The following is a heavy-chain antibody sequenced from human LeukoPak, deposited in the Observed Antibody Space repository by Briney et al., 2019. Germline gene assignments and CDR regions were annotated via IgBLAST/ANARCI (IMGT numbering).Heavy chain of an antibody. CDR1: GFTFSDYA. V-gene: IGHV3-30-3*01. CDR2: ISYDGGNK. CDR3: AKSSGPGGYYYYGMDV. J-gene: IGHJ6*02. Sequence: GRSLRLSCAASGFTFSDYAMHWVRQAPGNGLEWMALISYDGGNKYYADSVKGRFTISRDNSKNTLYLQMNSLRAEDTAVYYCAKSSGPGGYYYYGMDVWGQGTTVTVSS. D-gene: IGHD3-22*01.